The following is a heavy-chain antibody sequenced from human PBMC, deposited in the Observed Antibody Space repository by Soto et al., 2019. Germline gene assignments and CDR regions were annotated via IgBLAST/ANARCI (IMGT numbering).Heavy chain of an antibody. CDR1: GYTFTCYY. D-gene: IGHD6-19*01. CDR2: INPNSGGT. CDR3: ARVVVAVAGGGAFES. V-gene: IGHV1-2*04. J-gene: IGHJ3*02. Sequence: ASVKVSCTASGYTFTCYYMHWVRQAPGQGPEWMGWINPNSGGTNYAQKFQGWVTMTRDTSISTAYMELSRLRSDDTAVYYCARVVVAVAGGGAFESWGQGKMVTVS.